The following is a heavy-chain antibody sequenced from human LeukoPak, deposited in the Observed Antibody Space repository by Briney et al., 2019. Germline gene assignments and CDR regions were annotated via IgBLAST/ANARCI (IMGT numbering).Heavy chain of an antibody. V-gene: IGHV1-2*02. CDR2: INPNSGGT. D-gene: IGHD2-21*02. Sequence: ASVKVSCKASGYTFTSYAMNWVRQAPGQGLEWMGWINPNSGGTNYAQKFQGRVTMTRDMSTSTVYMELSSLRSEDTAVYYCASAPGAYCGGDCYWNWFDPWGQGTLVTVSS. CDR1: GYTFTSYA. J-gene: IGHJ5*02. CDR3: ASAPGAYCGGDCYWNWFDP.